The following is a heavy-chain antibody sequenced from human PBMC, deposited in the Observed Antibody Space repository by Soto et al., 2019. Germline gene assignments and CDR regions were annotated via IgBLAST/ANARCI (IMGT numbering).Heavy chain of an antibody. CDR3: ARDGGRYSPNLYYFDY. D-gene: IGHD5-18*01. Sequence: GGSLRLSCAASGFTFSSYAMHWVRQAPGKGLEWVAVISYDGSNKYYADSVKGRFTISRDNSKNTPYLQMNSLRAEDTAVYYCARDGGRYSPNLYYFDYWGQGTLVTVSS. V-gene: IGHV3-30-3*01. CDR2: ISYDGSNK. CDR1: GFTFSSYA. J-gene: IGHJ4*02.